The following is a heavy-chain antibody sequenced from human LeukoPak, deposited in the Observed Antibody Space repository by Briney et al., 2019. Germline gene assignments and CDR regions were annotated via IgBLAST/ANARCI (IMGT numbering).Heavy chain of an antibody. V-gene: IGHV3-11*04. CDR3: TKDHLSSTSPYDAFGT. J-gene: IGHJ3*02. CDR1: GGSISSYY. CDR2: ISGSGSTI. D-gene: IGHD2-2*01. Sequence: LSLTCTVSGGSISSYYWSWIRQPPGKGLEWVSYISGSGSTIFYADSVKGRFTISRDNAKNSLYLQMNSLRADDTAVYYCTKDHLSSTSPYDAFGTWGQGTMVTVSS.